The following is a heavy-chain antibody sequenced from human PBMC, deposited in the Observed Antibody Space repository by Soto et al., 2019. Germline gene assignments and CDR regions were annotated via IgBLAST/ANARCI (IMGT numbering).Heavy chain of an antibody. CDR2: VIPILGQT. Sequence: QLVQSGAEVKKPGSSVKISCTASGGTFSSYVISWLRQAPGQGLEWMGGVIPILGQTYYAPNLQGRVTITGDVSTRTAYMELNRLRSADTAVYFCARVGGVGAPPGADFWGRGTLVTVSS. CDR3: ARVGGVGAPPGADF. J-gene: IGHJ4*02. CDR1: GGTFSSYV. D-gene: IGHD1-26*01. V-gene: IGHV1-69*01.